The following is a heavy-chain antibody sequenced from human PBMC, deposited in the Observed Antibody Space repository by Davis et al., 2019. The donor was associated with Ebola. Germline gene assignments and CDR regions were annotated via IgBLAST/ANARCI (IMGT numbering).Heavy chain of an antibody. CDR2: ISSSSSTI. CDR3: ARAYYDSSGYLTYDAFDI. J-gene: IGHJ3*02. V-gene: IGHV3-48*02. D-gene: IGHD3-22*01. Sequence: GGSLRLSCAASGFTFSSYSMNWVRQAPGKGLEWVSYISSSSSTIYYADSVKGRFTISRDNAKNSLYLQMNSLRDEDTAVYYCARAYYDSSGYLTYDAFDIWGQGTMVTVSS. CDR1: GFTFSSYS.